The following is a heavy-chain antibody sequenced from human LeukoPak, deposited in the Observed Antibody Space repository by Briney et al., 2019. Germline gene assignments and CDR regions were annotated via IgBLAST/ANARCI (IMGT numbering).Heavy chain of an antibody. CDR2: ISSSSSYI. V-gene: IGHV3-21*01. CDR1: GFTFSSYS. J-gene: IGHJ6*03. D-gene: IGHD1-26*01. CDR3: ARDVAGGSYYYYYYMDV. Sequence: GGSLRLSCAASGFTFSSYSMNWVRQAPGKGLEWVSSISSSSSYIYYADSVKGRFTISRDNAKNSLYLQMNSLRAEDTAVYYCARDVAGGSYYYYYYMDVWGKGATVTISS.